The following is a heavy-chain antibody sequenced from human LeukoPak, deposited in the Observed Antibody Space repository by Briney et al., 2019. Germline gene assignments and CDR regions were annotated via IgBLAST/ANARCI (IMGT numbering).Heavy chain of an antibody. CDR3: ARGREDTAWSPPDY. Sequence: GRSLRLSCAASGFTFSSYAMHWVRQAPGKGLEWVAVISYDGSNKYYADSVKGRFTISRDNSKNTLYLQMNSLRAEDTAVYYCARGREDTAWSPPDYWGQGTLVIVSS. D-gene: IGHD5-18*01. CDR1: GFTFSSYA. CDR2: ISYDGSNK. V-gene: IGHV3-30-3*01. J-gene: IGHJ4*02.